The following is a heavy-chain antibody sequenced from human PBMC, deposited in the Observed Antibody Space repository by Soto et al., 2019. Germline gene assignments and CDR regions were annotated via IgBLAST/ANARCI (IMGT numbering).Heavy chain of an antibody. D-gene: IGHD4-17*01. V-gene: IGHV3-30*03. CDR3: AAYGDYGAPFDI. CDR1: GFTFSNYG. J-gene: IGHJ3*02. CDR2: ISYDGSNK. Sequence: GGSLRLSCAASGFTFSNYGIHWVRQAPGKGLEWVAVISYDGSNKYYGDSVKGRFTISRDNSKNTVSLEMNSLRAEDTAVFYCAAYGDYGAPFDIWGQGTMVTVSS.